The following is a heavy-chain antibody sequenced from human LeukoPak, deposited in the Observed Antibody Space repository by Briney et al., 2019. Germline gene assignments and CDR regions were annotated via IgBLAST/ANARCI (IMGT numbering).Heavy chain of an antibody. J-gene: IGHJ4*02. D-gene: IGHD6-19*01. CDR1: GFSLNPPGKG. V-gene: IGHV2-5*02. CDR2: TYWDDDK. CDR3: AHSEFGSGWYSPHDY. Sequence: SAPTLANPTQTLTLTCTFSGFSLNPPGKGVGWIRQPPGKALERHALTYWDDDKRYSPSLKSRLTITKDTSKNQVVLTMTNMDPVDTATYYCAHSEFGSGWYSPHDYWGQGTLVTVSS.